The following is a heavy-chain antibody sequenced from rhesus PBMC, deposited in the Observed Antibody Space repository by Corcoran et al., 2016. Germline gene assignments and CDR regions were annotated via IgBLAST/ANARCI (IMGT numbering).Heavy chain of an antibody. J-gene: IGHJ4*01. CDR1: GGSISGGYD. Sequence: QVQLQESGPGVVKPSETLSLTCAVSGGSISGGYDWSWIRQPPGQGLEWIGYIYGSSGSTNYNPSLKSRVTISKDASKNEFSLKLSSVTAADTAVYYCARRYSGSWPFDYWGQGVLVTVSS. V-gene: IGHV4-76*01. CDR3: ARRYSGSWPFDY. CDR2: IYGSSGST. D-gene: IGHD6-25*01.